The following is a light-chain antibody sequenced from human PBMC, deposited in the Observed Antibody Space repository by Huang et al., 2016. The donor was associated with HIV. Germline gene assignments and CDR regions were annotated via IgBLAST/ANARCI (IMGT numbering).Light chain of an antibody. Sequence: DIQMTQSPPSLSASVGDRVTFTCRVDQNITKSLNWYQQKPGEAPKLLIYTVSTLESGVPSRFSGSGSGSRFTLNIGSLQPEDVATYYCQQSFSVPRTFG. J-gene: IGKJ1*01. CDR1: QNITKS. CDR2: TVS. V-gene: IGKV1-39*01. CDR3: QQSFSVPRT.